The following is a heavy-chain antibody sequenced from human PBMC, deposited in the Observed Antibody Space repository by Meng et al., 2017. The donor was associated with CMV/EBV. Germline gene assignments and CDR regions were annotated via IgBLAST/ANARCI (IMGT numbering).Heavy chain of an antibody. CDR2: ISAYNGNT. CDR1: WYPFTSYG. V-gene: IGHV1-18*01. CDR3: AREGFDY. Sequence: QVHLWTSGSQVKTTGVAFDVACNASWYPFTSYGSSWVRQAPGKGLEWMGWISAYNGNTNYAQKLQGRVTMTTDTSTSTAYMELRSLRSDDTAVYYCAREGFDYWGQGTLVTVSS. J-gene: IGHJ4*02.